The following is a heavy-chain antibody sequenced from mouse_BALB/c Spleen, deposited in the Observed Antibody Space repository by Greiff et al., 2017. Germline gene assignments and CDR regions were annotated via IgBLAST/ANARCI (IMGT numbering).Heavy chain of an antibody. V-gene: IGHV5-9-3*01. D-gene: IGHD1-2*01. Sequence: EVKVVESGGGLVKPGGSLKLSCAASGFTFSSYAMSWVRQTPEKRLEWVATISSGGSYTYYPDSVKGRFTISRDNAKNTLYLQMSSLRSEDTAMYYCARGDYYGDFYAMDYWGQGTSVTVSS. CDR1: GFTFSSYA. J-gene: IGHJ4*01. CDR3: ARGDYYGDFYAMDY. CDR2: ISSGGSYT.